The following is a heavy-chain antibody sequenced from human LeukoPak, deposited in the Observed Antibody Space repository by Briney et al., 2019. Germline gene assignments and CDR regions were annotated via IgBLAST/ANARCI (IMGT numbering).Heavy chain of an antibody. CDR1: GYTFTDYF. CDR3: AREGADFWSGYYGY. Sequence: ASVKVSCKASGYTFTDYFMHWVRQAPGQGLEWMGWINPNSGGTKYAQKFQGRVTMTRDTSISTAYMELSRLRSDDTAVYYCAREGADFWSGYYGYWGQGTLVTVSS. J-gene: IGHJ4*02. V-gene: IGHV1-2*02. CDR2: INPNSGGT. D-gene: IGHD3-3*01.